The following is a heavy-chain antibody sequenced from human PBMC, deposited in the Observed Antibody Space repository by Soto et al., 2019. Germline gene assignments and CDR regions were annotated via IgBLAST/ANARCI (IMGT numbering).Heavy chain of an antibody. V-gene: IGHV3-21*01. CDR1: GFTFSSYS. J-gene: IGHJ6*02. Sequence: GGSLRLSCAASGFTFSSYSMNWVRQAPGKGLEWVSSISSSSSYIYYADSVKGRFTISRDNAKNSLYLQMNSLRAEDTAVYYCARDQIAAAGTDYYYGMDVWGQGTTVTVSS. CDR2: ISSSSSYI. CDR3: ARDQIAAAGTDYYYGMDV. D-gene: IGHD6-13*01.